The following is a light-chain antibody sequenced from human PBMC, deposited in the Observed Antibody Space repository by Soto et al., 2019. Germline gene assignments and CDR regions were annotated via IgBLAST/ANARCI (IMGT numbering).Light chain of an antibody. CDR1: SSDVGSYNR. J-gene: IGLJ3*02. V-gene: IGLV2-18*02. Sequence: QSALTQPPSVSGSPGQSVTISCTGTSSDVGSYNRVSWYQQPPGTAPKLMIYEVTNRPSGVPNRFSASKSGNTASLTISGLQAEDEADYYCTSYTSRRTWVFGGGTKLTVL. CDR2: EVT. CDR3: TSYTSRRTWV.